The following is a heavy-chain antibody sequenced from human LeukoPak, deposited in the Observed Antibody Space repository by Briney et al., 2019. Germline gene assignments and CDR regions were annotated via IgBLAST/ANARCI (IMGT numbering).Heavy chain of an antibody. V-gene: IGHV3-23*01. Sequence: PGGSLRLSCVASGFTFGHNAMAWVRQAPGKRLEWVSALSGSGGDTFYADSVKGRFTISRDNSKNTLYLQLSSLRPDDTAVYYCARGSGYHYYYGMDVWGQGTTVTVSS. J-gene: IGHJ6*02. CDR3: ARGSGYHYYYGMDV. CDR2: LSGSGGDT. D-gene: IGHD3-22*01. CDR1: GFTFGHNA.